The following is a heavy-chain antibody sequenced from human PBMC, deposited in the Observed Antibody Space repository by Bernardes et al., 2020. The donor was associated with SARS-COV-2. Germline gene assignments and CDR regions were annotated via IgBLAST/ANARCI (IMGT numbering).Heavy chain of an antibody. D-gene: IGHD6-6*01. V-gene: IGHV4-34*01. CDR3: VRGGISTRPEFWFDP. CDR1: GGSFSDYY. J-gene: IGHJ5*02. CDR2: VNRGGTT. Sequence: ETLSLTCAVYGGSFSDYYWTWIRQPPGKGLEWIGEVNRGGTTNYNPSLKSRVTISVDTSKNQFSLKLNSVTAEDTAVYYCVRGGISTRPEFWFDPWGQGTLVTVSS.